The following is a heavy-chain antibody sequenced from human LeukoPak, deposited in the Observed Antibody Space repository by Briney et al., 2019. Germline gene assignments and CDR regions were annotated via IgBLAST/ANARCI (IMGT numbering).Heavy chain of an antibody. J-gene: IGHJ4*02. CDR2: IGTSSSPI. CDR3: ARGNRGLSPDY. D-gene: IGHD1-14*01. CDR1: GFPLSGYS. V-gene: IGHV3-48*02. Sequence: GGSLRLSVAAPGFPLSGYSMNWVGKAQGKGLGWVSYIGTSSSPIYYGDSVKGRFTISRDNDKKSIYLQMDSLRDEDTAVYYCARGNRGLSPDYWGQGTLVIVSS.